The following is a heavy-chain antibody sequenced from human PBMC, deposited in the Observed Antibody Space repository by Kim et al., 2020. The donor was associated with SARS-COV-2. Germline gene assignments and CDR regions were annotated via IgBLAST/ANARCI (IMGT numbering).Heavy chain of an antibody. Sequence: KGRFTISRDNAKNSLYLQMNSLRAEDTAVYYCARDQYCSSTSCPRDAFDIWGQGTMVTVSS. D-gene: IGHD2-2*01. CDR3: ARDQYCSSTSCPRDAFDI. J-gene: IGHJ3*02. V-gene: IGHV3-11*06.